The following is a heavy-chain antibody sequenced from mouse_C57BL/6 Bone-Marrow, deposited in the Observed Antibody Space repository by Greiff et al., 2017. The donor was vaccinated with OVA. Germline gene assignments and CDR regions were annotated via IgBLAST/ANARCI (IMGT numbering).Heavy chain of an antibody. CDR3: ARINYWYFDV. CDR1: GFTFSDYG. V-gene: IGHV5-17*01. J-gene: IGHJ1*03. Sequence: EVQLVESGGGLVKPGGSLKLSCAASGFTFSDYGMHWVRQAPEKGLEWVAYISSGSSTIYYADNVKGRFTISRDNAKNTLFLQMTSLRSEDAAMYYCARINYWYFDVWGTGTTVTVSS. CDR2: ISSGSSTI.